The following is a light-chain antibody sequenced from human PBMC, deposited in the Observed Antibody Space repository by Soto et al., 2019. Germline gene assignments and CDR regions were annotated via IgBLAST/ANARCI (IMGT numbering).Light chain of an antibody. CDR3: QQYDITPPNT. CDR1: QIVRSTY. J-gene: IGKJ4*01. CDR2: GAS. Sequence: EIVLTQSPGTLSLSPGEGATLSCRASQIVRSTYLAWFQQKPGQAPRLLIYGASTRATGIPDRFSGSGSGTDFTLTIIGLEPQDFALYYCQQYDITPPNTFGGGTKLEV. V-gene: IGKV3-20*01.